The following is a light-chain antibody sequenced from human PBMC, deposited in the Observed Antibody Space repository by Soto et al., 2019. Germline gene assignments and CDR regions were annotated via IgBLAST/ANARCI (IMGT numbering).Light chain of an antibody. CDR1: SGHSSNI. Sequence: QLVLTHSSSASASLGSSVKLTCTLSSGHSSNIVAWHQQQPGKAPRYLMRLEGTGSYNKGSGVPDRFSGSSSGADRYLTISNLQSEDEADYYCETWDSNTRVFGGGTKLTVL. CDR3: ETWDSNTRV. J-gene: IGLJ2*01. V-gene: IGLV4-60*03. CDR2: LEGTGSY.